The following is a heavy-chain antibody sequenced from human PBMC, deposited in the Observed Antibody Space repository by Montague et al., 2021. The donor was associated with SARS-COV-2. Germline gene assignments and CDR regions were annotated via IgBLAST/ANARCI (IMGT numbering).Heavy chain of an antibody. V-gene: IGHV4-39*01. CDR1: GGSITDRTYY. J-gene: IGHJ4*02. CDR3: ARHWGIAAAGN. Sequence: SETLSLTCRVSGGSITDRTYYWGCIRQSPGKGLEWIGAINYSGTTYYNPSLKSRVTISLDTAKNQFSLKMTSVTAADTAVYYCARHWGIAAAGNWGQGTLVTFSS. D-gene: IGHD6-13*01. CDR2: INYSGTT.